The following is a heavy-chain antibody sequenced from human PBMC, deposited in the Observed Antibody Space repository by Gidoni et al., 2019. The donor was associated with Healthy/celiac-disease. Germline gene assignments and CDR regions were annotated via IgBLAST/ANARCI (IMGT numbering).Heavy chain of an antibody. V-gene: IGHV3-33*01. CDR2: IWYDGSNK. D-gene: IGHD4-17*01. J-gene: IGHJ6*02. CDR1: GFTFSSYG. Sequence: QVQLVASGGGVVQPGRSLRLSCAASGFTFSSYGMHWVRQAPGKGLEWVAVIWYDGSNKYYADSVKGRFTISRDNSKNTLYLQMNSLRAEDTAVYYCARGGSVTRAYYYYGMDVWGQGTTVTVSS. CDR3: ARGGSVTRAYYYYGMDV.